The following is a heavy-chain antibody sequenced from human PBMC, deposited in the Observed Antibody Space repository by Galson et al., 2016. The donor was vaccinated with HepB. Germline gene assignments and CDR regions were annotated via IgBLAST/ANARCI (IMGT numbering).Heavy chain of an antibody. V-gene: IGHV3-30-3*01. CDR3: VRPSGGYGDHGFDL. D-gene: IGHD4-17*01. J-gene: IGHJ3*01. Sequence: SLRLSCATSGFIFSNYAVNWVRQAPGEGLEWVAVISNDATQTYYGKSLKSRITISVDTAKSQISLKVNSVTAADTAMYYCVRPSGGYGDHGFDLWGQGTMVTVSS. CDR2: ISNDATQT. CDR1: GFIFSNYA.